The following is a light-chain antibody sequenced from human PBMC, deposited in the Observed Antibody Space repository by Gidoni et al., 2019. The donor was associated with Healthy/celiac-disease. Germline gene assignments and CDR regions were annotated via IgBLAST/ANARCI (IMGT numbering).Light chain of an antibody. Sequence: EIVMTQSQATLSVSPGERATLSCRASQSVSSNLAWYQQKPGQAPRLLIYGASTRATGIPARFSGSGSGTEFTLTISSLQSEDFAVYYCQQYNNWPPVYTFGQGTKLEIK. V-gene: IGKV3-15*01. CDR2: GAS. CDR3: QQYNNWPPVYT. CDR1: QSVSSN. J-gene: IGKJ2*01.